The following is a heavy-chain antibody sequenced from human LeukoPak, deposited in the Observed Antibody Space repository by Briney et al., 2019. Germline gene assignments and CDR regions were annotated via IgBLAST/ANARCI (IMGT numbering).Heavy chain of an antibody. V-gene: IGHV5-51*01. Sequence: PGESLKISCKGSGYRFSSYWIGWVRQMPGKGLEWMGIIYPGDSDTRYSPSFQGQVTISADKSISTAYLQWSSLRASDTAMYYCARHLSTIPEADNYGMDVWGQGTTVTVSS. CDR2: IYPGDSDT. J-gene: IGHJ6*02. CDR1: GYRFSSYW. D-gene: IGHD1-14*01. CDR3: ARHLSTIPEADNYGMDV.